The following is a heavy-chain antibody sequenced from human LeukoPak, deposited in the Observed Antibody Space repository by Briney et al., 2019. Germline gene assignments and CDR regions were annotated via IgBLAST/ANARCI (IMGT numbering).Heavy chain of an antibody. Sequence: GGSLRLSCAASGFTFSSYWMHWVRQAPGKGLLWVSRINSDGSSTSYADSVRGRFTISRDNAKNTLYLQMNSLRAEDTAVYYCARRIAAAAAPYYFDYWGQGTLVTVSS. CDR2: INSDGSST. V-gene: IGHV3-74*01. J-gene: IGHJ4*02. CDR1: GFTFSSYW. D-gene: IGHD6-13*01. CDR3: ARRIAAAAAPYYFDY.